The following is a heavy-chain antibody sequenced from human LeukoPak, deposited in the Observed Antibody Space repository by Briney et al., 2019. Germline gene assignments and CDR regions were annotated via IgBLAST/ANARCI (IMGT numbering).Heavy chain of an antibody. Sequence: SETLSLTCTVSGGSISSYYWSWIRQPPGKGLEWIGYIYYSGSTNYNPSLKSRVTISVDTSKNQFSLKLSSVTAADTAVYYCAREGGYGEISQGYNWFDPWGQGTLVTVSS. V-gene: IGHV4-59*01. CDR3: AREGGYGEISQGYNWFDP. CDR1: GGSISSYY. CDR2: IYYSGST. J-gene: IGHJ5*02. D-gene: IGHD3-10*01.